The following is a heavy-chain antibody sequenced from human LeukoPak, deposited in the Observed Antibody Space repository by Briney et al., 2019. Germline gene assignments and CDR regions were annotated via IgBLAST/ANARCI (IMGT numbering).Heavy chain of an antibody. V-gene: IGHV3-7*01. Sequence: PGGSLRLSCAASGITFSSNWMSWVPQAPGKGLEWVANIKPDGSEKYYVDSVKGRFTISRDNAKNSLYLQMNSLRAEDSAVYYCARDGCTSTSCYTRGDVWGKGTMVTVSS. CDR1: GITFSSNW. J-gene: IGHJ6*03. CDR3: ARDGCTSTSCYTRGDV. D-gene: IGHD2-2*02. CDR2: IKPDGSEK.